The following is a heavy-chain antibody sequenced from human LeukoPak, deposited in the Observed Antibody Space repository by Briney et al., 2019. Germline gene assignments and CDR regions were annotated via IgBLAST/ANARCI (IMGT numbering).Heavy chain of an antibody. CDR3: ATGLPFDT. CDR2: FDPEDDET. CDR1: GYTLPEFS. J-gene: IGHJ5*02. Sequence: ASVKVSCKVFGYTLPEFSIHWVRQTPGKGLEWMGGFDPEDDETFFAQRFEGRVTMTEDTSTDTAYMEPSSLRSEDTAIYYCATGLPFDTWGQGTLVTVSS. D-gene: IGHD4-11*01. V-gene: IGHV1-24*01.